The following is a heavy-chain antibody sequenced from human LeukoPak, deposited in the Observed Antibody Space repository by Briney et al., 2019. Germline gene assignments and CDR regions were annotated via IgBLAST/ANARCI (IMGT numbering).Heavy chain of an antibody. V-gene: IGHV1-8*01. CDR1: GXXXXXXX. CDR3: TRTPPKGDIDT. CDR2: MSPKNGDV. J-gene: IGHJ5*02. D-gene: IGHD2-21*02. Sequence: ASXKVSXKTSGXXXXXXXXXWXXXATXXXXXWMGWMSPKNGDVGYARKFQGRVTMTRDTSTSTVYMELNRLVSEDSAVYYCTRTPPKGDIDTWGQGTLVTVSS.